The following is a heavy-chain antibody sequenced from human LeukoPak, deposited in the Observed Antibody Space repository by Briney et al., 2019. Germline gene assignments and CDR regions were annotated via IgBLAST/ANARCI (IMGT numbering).Heavy chain of an antibody. Sequence: GGSLRLSCAGSGFTGGINDYMSWVRQAPGKGLEWVSVIYSSGNTYYADSVRGRFTISRDKSKNTLYLQMNSLTVEDTAMYYCTRTDLWVSWGQGAQVTVSS. V-gene: IGHV3-66*01. D-gene: IGHD1-26*01. CDR1: GFTGGINDY. CDR2: IYSSGNT. CDR3: TRTDLWVS. J-gene: IGHJ5*02.